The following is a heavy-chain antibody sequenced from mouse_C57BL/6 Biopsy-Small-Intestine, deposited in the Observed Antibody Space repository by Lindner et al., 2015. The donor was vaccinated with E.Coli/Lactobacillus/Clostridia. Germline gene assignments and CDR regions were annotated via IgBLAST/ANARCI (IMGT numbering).Heavy chain of an antibody. V-gene: IGHV1-53*01. CDR1: GYTFTGYY. J-gene: IGHJ4*01. CDR2: INPNSGGT. Sequence: SVKVSCKASGYTFTGYYMHWVRQAPGQGLEWMGWINPNSGGTNYAQKFQGRVTMTRDTSIGTAYMELSRLRSDDTAVYYCARASYSGSYLNWFDPWGQGTLVTVSS. CDR3: ARASYSGSYLNWFDP. D-gene: IGHD1-1*02.